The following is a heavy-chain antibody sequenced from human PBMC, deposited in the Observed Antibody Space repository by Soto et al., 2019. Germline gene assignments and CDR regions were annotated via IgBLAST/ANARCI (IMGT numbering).Heavy chain of an antibody. V-gene: IGHV1-18*01. J-gene: IGHJ5*02. CDR2: ISTYNGDT. CDR1: GYTFTSYG. D-gene: IGHD6-6*01. CDR3: ARKYSSSSWFDP. Sequence: ASVKVSCKASGYTFTSYGISWVRQALGQGLEWMGWISTYNGDTNYAQQLQGRVTMTTDTSTSTAYMELRSLRSDDTAVYYCARKYSSSSWFDPWGQGTLVTVSS.